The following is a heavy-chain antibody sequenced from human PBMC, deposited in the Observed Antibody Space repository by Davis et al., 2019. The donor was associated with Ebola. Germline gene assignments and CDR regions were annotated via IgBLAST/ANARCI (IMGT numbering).Heavy chain of an antibody. V-gene: IGHV1-2*04. Sequence: ASLKVSCKAPGYTFTGYYLHWVRQATGQGLEWMGWINPNSGGTNCAQKFQGWVTMTRDTSISTAYMELSRLRSDDTAVYYCARERRGFCTNGVCYGNYFDYWGQGTLVTVSS. CDR1: GYTFTGYY. J-gene: IGHJ4*02. CDR2: INPNSGGT. D-gene: IGHD2-8*01. CDR3: ARERRGFCTNGVCYGNYFDY.